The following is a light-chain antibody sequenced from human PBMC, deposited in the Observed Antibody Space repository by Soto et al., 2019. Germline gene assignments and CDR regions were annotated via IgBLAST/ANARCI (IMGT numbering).Light chain of an antibody. V-gene: IGKV1-5*03. J-gene: IGKJ1*01. CDR2: KAS. CDR1: QSISNW. CDR3: QQYNRT. Sequence: DIPMTQSPSTVSASVGDRVTITCRASQSISNWLAWYQQKPGKAPNLLIYKASSLEGGVPSRFSGSGSGTEFTHTISSLQPDDFATYYCQQYNRTFGPGTTVEIK.